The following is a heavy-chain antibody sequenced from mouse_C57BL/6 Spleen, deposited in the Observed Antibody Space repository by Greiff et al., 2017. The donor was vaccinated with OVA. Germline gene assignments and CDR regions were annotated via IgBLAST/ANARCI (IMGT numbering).Heavy chain of an antibody. D-gene: IGHD2-5*01. J-gene: IGHJ4*01. CDR2: IRSGSSTI. CDR3: ARDSNYDYYAMDY. Sequence: EVKLMESGGGLVKPGGSLKLSCAASGFTFSDYGMHWVRQAPEKGLEWVAYIRSGSSTIYYADTVKGRFTISRDNAKNTLFLQMTSLRSEDTAMYYCARDSNYDYYAMDYWGQGTSVTVSS. CDR1: GFTFSDYG. V-gene: IGHV5-17*01.